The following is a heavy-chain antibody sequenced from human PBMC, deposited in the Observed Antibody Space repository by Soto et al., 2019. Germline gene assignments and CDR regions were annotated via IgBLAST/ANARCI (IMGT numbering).Heavy chain of an antibody. J-gene: IGHJ3*02. Sequence: EVQLVESGGGLVQPGRSLRLSCAASGFTFADYAMHWVRQAPGKGLEWVSGISWNSGSIGYADSVKGRFTISRDNAKNSLYLQMNSLRAEDTALYYCAKDIAVVPAANSAFDIWGQGTMVTVSS. CDR1: GFTFADYA. CDR3: AKDIAVVPAANSAFDI. D-gene: IGHD2-2*01. CDR2: ISWNSGSI. V-gene: IGHV3-9*01.